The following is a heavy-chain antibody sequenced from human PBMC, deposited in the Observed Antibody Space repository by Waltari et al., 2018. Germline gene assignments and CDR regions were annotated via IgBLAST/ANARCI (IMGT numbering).Heavy chain of an antibody. Sequence: QVQLVQSGAEVKKPGSSVKVSCKASGGTFSSYTISWVRQAPGQGLEWMGRISPILGIANYAQKFQGRVTITADKSTSTAYMELSSLRSEDTAVYYCARFGDYGDYVGVDYWGQGTLVTVSS. D-gene: IGHD4-17*01. CDR2: ISPILGIA. CDR3: ARFGDYGDYVGVDY. CDR1: GGTFSSYT. J-gene: IGHJ4*02. V-gene: IGHV1-69*02.